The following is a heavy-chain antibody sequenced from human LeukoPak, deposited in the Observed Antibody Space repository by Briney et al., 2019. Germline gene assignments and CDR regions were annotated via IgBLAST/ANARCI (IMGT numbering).Heavy chain of an antibody. D-gene: IGHD3-10*01. CDR1: GFTFSSYT. V-gene: IGHV3-21*01. CDR3: ASDPPGFGEDH. CDR2: ISRSSTYI. J-gene: IGHJ4*02. Sequence: GGSPRLSCAASGFTFSSYTMNWVRQAPEKGLEWVSSISRSSTYIYYADSVKGRFTISRDNAENSLYLQMNSLRAEDTAVYYCASDPPGFGEDHWGQGTLVTVSS.